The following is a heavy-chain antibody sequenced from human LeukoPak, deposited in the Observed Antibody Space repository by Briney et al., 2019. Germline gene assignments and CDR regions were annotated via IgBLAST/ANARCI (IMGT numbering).Heavy chain of an antibody. V-gene: IGHV3-21*01. CDR2: ISSSSSYI. CDR3: ARDLLRIAVAGTSYYYGMDV. J-gene: IGHJ6*02. CDR1: GFTFSSYS. Sequence: GGSLRLSCAASGFTFSSYSMNWVRPAPGKGLEWVSSISSSSSYIYYADSVKGRFTISRDNAKNSLYLQMNSLRAEDTAVYYCARDLLRIAVAGTSYYYGMDVWGQGTTVTVSS. D-gene: IGHD6-19*01.